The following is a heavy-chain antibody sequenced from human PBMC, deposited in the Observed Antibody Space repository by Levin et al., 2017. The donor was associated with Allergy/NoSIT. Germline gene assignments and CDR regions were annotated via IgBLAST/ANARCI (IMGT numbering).Heavy chain of an antibody. V-gene: IGHV4-59*01. CDR2: ISYSGST. D-gene: IGHD3-10*01. CDR3: ARSIGSGNYFDY. J-gene: IGHJ4*02. Sequence: SETLSLTCTVSGVSISSYYWSWIRQPPGKGLEWIGYISYSGSTNYKPSLKSRVTISRDTSKNQFSLKLSSVTAADTAVYYCARSIGSGNYFDYWGQGTLVTVSS. CDR1: GVSISSYY.